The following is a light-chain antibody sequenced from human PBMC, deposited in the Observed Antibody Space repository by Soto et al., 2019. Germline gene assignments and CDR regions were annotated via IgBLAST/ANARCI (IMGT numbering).Light chain of an antibody. V-gene: IGKV3-20*01. J-gene: IGKJ1*01. Sequence: ETLMTQSPATLSVSPGERATLSCRASQSVNNNLAWYQQKLGQAPRVLIYDVSSRASGIPDRFSGSGSGTDFTLSISRLEPEDFAVYYCQQYGSSPTFGQGTKVDIK. CDR2: DVS. CDR1: QSVNNN. CDR3: QQYGSSPT.